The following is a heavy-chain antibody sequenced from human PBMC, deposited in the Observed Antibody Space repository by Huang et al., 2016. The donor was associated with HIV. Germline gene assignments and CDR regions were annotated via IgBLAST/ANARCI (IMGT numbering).Heavy chain of an antibody. CDR3: ARAIFGVVIIPVVFDY. CDR2: IYTRWST. CDR1: GGSISSGSYY. Sequence: QVQLQESGPGLVKPSQTLSLTCTVSGGSISSGSYYWSWIRQPAGKGLECIGHIYTRWSTNDTPSVKSRVTISVDTSKNQFSLKLSSVTAADTAVYYCARAIFGVVIIPVVFDYWGQGTLVTVSS. V-gene: IGHV4-61*09. J-gene: IGHJ4*02. D-gene: IGHD3-3*01.